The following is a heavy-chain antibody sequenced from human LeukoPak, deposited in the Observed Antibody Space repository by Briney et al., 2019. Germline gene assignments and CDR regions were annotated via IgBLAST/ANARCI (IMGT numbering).Heavy chain of an antibody. CDR2: IYYSGNT. D-gene: IGHD3-22*01. V-gene: IGHV4-59*06. CDR3: AVRSYYDRGGYRFDY. J-gene: IGHJ4*02. Sequence: SETLSLTCTVSGGSISGYYWSWIRQHPGKGLEWVGYIYYSGNTYYNPSLKSRVKISVDTSKNEFSLKLTSVTAADTAVYYCAVRSYYDRGGYRFDYWGQGTLVTVSS. CDR1: GGSISGYY.